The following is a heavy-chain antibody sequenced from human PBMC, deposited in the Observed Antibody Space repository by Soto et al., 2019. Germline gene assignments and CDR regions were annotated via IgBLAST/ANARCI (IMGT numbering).Heavy chain of an antibody. V-gene: IGHV4-34*01. CDR1: GGSFSGYY. CDR3: ARGRIGSNDAAFDI. CDR2: INHSGST. Sequence: SETLSLTCAVYGGSFSGYYWSWIRQPPGKGLEWIGEINHSGSTNYNPSLKSRVTISVDTSKNQFSLKLSSVTAADTAVYYCARGRIGSNDAAFDIWGQGTMVTVSS. J-gene: IGHJ3*02. D-gene: IGHD2-15*01.